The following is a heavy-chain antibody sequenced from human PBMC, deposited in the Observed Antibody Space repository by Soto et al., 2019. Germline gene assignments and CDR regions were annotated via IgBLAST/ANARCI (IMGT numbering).Heavy chain of an antibody. Sequence: PGGSLRLSCAASGFTFGGYAMHWVRQSPGEGPEWVALISYDGSNDHYADSVKGRFTISRDNSKNMLYLQMNSLRVEDTAVYYCARDERGNPFDYCFDYWGQGTLVTVSS. J-gene: IGHJ4*02. D-gene: IGHD2-15*01. CDR2: ISYDGSND. V-gene: IGHV3-30-3*01. CDR3: ARDERGNPFDYCFDY. CDR1: GFTFGGYA.